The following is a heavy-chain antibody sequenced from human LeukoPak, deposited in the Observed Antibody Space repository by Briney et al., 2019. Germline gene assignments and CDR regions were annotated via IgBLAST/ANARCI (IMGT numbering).Heavy chain of an antibody. CDR2: INPNSGGT. CDR1: GYTFTGYY. CDR3: ATTRRYYYDSSGPDAFDL. D-gene: IGHD3-22*01. Sequence: ASVKVSCKASGYTFTGYYMHWVRQAPGQGLEWMGWINPNSGGTNYAQKFQGRVTMTGDTSISTAYMELSRLRSDDTAVYYCATTRRYYYDSSGPDAFDLWGQGTMVTVSS. J-gene: IGHJ3*01. V-gene: IGHV1-2*02.